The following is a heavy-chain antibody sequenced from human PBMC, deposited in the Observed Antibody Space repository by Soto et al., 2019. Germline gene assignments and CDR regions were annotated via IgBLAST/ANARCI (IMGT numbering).Heavy chain of an antibody. Sequence: EVQLLESGGGLVQPGGSLRLSCAASGFTFSSYAMSWVRQAPGKGLEWVSAMRGSGGSSYFADSVKGRFTISRDNSKSTRYRQMNSLRADDTAVYYWAKEAGYSYGYDGMDVWGQGTTVTVSS. CDR3: AKEAGYSYGYDGMDV. J-gene: IGHJ6*02. CDR2: MRGSGGSS. CDR1: GFTFSSYA. D-gene: IGHD5-18*01. V-gene: IGHV3-23*01.